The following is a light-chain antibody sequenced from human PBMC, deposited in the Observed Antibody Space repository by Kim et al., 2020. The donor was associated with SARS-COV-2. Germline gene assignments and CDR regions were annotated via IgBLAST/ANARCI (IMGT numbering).Light chain of an antibody. Sequence: VAPGERATRSCRASQSVSSNLAWYQQKPGQAPRLLIYGASTRATGIPARFSGSGSGTEFTLTISSLQSEDFAVYYCQQYNNWQGTFGQGTKVDIK. CDR2: GAS. J-gene: IGKJ1*01. CDR1: QSVSSN. V-gene: IGKV3-15*01. CDR3: QQYNNWQGT.